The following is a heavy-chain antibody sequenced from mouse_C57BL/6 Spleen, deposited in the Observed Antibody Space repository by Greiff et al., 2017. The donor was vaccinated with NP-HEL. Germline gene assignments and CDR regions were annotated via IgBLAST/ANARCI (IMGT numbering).Heavy chain of an antibody. Sequence: QVQLQQSGAELVRPGASVTLSCKASGYTFTDYEMHWVKQTPVHGLEWIGAIDPETGGTAYNQKFKGKAILTADKSSSTAYMELRSLTSEDSAVYYCTRWVYGSSYFDYWGQGTTLTVSS. J-gene: IGHJ2*01. D-gene: IGHD1-1*01. CDR2: IDPETGGT. CDR3: TRWVYGSSYFDY. V-gene: IGHV1-15*01. CDR1: GYTFTDYE.